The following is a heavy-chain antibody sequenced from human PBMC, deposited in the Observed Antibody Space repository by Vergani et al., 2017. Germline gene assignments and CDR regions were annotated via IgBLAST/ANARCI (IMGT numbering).Heavy chain of an antibody. CDR1: GGTFSSYT. J-gene: IGHJ6*03. Sequence: QVQLVQSGAEVKKPGSSVKVSCKASGGTFSSYTISWVRQAPGQGLEWMGRNIPILGIANYAQKFQGRVTITADKSTSTAYMGLSSLRSEDTSVYYCARNGYCSGGSCYPLRSESYYYYMDVWGKGTTVTVSS. V-gene: IGHV1-69*02. CDR3: ARNGYCSGGSCYPLRSESYYYYMDV. CDR2: NIPILGIA. D-gene: IGHD2-15*01.